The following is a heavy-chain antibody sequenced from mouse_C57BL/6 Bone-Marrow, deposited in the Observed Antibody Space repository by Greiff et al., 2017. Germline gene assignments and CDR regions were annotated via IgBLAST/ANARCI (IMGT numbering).Heavy chain of an antibody. CDR2: IYPGNSDT. CDR3: TRRITTVVATADY. D-gene: IGHD1-1*01. J-gene: IGHJ2*01. CDR1: GYTFTSYW. Sequence: VQLQQSGTVLARPGASVKMSCKTSGYTFTSYWMHWVKPRPGQGLEWIGAIYPGNSDTSYNQKFKGKAKLTAVTSASTAYMELSSLTNEDSAVYYCTRRITTVVATADYWGQGTTLTVSS. V-gene: IGHV1-5*01.